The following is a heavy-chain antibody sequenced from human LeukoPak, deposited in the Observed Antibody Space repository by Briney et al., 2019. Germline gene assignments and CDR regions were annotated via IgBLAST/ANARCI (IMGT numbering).Heavy chain of an antibody. J-gene: IGHJ2*01. CDR3: ARDRSGSLYWYFDL. D-gene: IGHD5-12*01. V-gene: IGHV1-69*13. CDR1: GGTFSSYA. CDR2: IIPIFGTA. Sequence: RASVKVSCKASGGTFSSYAISWVRQAPGQGLEWMGGIIPIFGTANYAQKFQGRVTITADESTSTAYMELSRLRSDDTAVYYCARDRSGSLYWYFDLWGRGTLVTVSS.